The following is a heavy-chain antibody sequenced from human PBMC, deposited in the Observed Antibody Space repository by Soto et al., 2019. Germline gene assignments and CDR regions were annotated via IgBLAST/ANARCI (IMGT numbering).Heavy chain of an antibody. D-gene: IGHD7-27*01. Sequence: GGSLRLSCAASGFTFSSYAMSWVRQAPGKGLEWVSAISGSGGSTYYADSVKGRFTISRDNSKNTLYLQMNSLRAEDTAVYNCAPTTGDPGLFVYWGQGTLVTVSS. CDR3: APTTGDPGLFVY. CDR1: GFTFSSYA. J-gene: IGHJ4*02. CDR2: ISGSGGST. V-gene: IGHV3-23*01.